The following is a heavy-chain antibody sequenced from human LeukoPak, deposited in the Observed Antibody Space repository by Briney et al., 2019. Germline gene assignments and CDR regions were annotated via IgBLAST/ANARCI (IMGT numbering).Heavy chain of an antibody. Sequence: SETLSLTCAVYGGSFSGYYWSWIRQPPGKGLEWIGEINHSGSTNYNPSLKSRVTISVDTSKNQFSLKLSSVTAADTAVYYCARHEFALTMVRGRRAFDIWGQGTMVTVSS. V-gene: IGHV4-34*01. J-gene: IGHJ3*02. CDR2: INHSGST. CDR3: ARHEFALTMVRGRRAFDI. CDR1: GGSFSGYY. D-gene: IGHD3-10*01.